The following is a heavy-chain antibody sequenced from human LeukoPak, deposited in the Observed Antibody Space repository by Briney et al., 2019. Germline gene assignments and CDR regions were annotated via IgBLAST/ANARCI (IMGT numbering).Heavy chain of an antibody. D-gene: IGHD3-22*01. J-gene: IGHJ4*02. Sequence: GGSLRLSCAASGFTFSSYPMSWVRQAPGKGLEWVSSLSGSDSSTYYADSVKGRFTISRDNSKNMLYLQMNSLRAEDTAIYYCAKRGYYFFDYWGQGTLVTVSS. CDR1: GFTFSSYP. V-gene: IGHV3-23*01. CDR3: AKRGYYFFDY. CDR2: LSGSDSST.